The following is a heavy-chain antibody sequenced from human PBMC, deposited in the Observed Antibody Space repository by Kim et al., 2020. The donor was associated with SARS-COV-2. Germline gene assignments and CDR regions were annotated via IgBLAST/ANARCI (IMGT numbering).Heavy chain of an antibody. CDR3: AKGLLWFGELEP. V-gene: IGHV3-30*02. J-gene: IGHJ5*02. Sequence: YYADSVKGRFTISRDNSKNTLDLQMNSLRAEDTAVYYCAKGLLWFGELEPWGQGTLVTVSS. D-gene: IGHD3-10*01.